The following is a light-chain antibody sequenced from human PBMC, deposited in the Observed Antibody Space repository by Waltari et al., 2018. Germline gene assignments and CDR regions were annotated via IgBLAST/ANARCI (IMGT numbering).Light chain of an antibody. CDR3: FSYAGSGIYV. Sequence: HSALTQPASVSGSPGQSLTISCTGTSSYVGRYHLVSWYQQHPGNPPKIMIYEDIKRPSGASNRFSGSKSANTASLTISGLQAEDEADYYCFSYAGSGIYVFGTGTKVTV. J-gene: IGLJ1*01. CDR1: SSYVGRYHL. CDR2: EDI. V-gene: IGLV2-23*01.